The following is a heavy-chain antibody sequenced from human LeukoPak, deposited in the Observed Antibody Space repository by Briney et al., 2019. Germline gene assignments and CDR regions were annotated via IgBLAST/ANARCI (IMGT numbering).Heavy chain of an antibody. D-gene: IGHD1-14*01. V-gene: IGHV4-30-4*01. Sequence: PSQTLSLTCTVSGGSISSGDYYWSWIRQPPGKGLEWIGYIYYSGSTYYNPSLKSRVTISVDTSKNQFSLKLSSVTAADTAVYYCARGQTTPLYSLGYWGQGTLVTVSS. CDR2: IYYSGST. CDR3: ARGQTTPLYSLGY. J-gene: IGHJ4*02. CDR1: GGSISSGDYY.